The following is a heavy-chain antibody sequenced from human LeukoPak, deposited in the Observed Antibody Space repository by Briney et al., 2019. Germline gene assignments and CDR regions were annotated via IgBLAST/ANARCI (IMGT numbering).Heavy chain of an antibody. V-gene: IGHV3-23*01. CDR2: ISGSGDTT. D-gene: IGHD1-1*01. CDR1: GFTFSSYA. J-gene: IGHJ1*01. CDR3: AKDLSRQLASFAEFFQH. Sequence: GGSLRLSCAASGFTFSSYAMSWVRQAPGKGLEWLSGISGSGDTTYYSDSVKDRFTISRDNSKNTLYLQMNGLRAEDTAVYFCAKDLSRQLASFAEFFQHWGQGTLVTVSS.